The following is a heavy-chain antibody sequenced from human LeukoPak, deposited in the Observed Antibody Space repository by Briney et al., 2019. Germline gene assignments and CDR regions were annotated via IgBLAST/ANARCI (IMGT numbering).Heavy chain of an antibody. Sequence: GRSLRLSCAASGFTFRSYWMSCVRLAPGKGLEWVANIKGDGSEKWYADSVKGRFTISRDNAQNSVHLQMNSLIAEDTAVYHCARDEYRSRWLHPWGQGTLVTVTS. CDR2: IKGDGSEK. CDR1: GFTFRSYW. J-gene: IGHJ5*02. V-gene: IGHV3-7*01. D-gene: IGHD5-24*01. CDR3: ARDEYRSRWLHP.